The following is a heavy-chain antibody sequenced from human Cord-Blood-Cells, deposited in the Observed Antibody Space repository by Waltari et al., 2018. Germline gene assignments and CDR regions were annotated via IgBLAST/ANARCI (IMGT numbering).Heavy chain of an antibody. D-gene: IGHD6-13*01. V-gene: IGHV4-34*01. Sequence: QVTLQQWGAGLLKPSEALSITCAGYGGSFSGYYWRWIRQPPGKGLEWIGEINHSGSTNDNPSRNCRVTISVDTSKYQFSLKLGSVTAADTAVYYGARAEYSSRHYGMDVWGQGSTVTVSS. CDR3: ARAEYSSRHYGMDV. CDR2: INHSGST. J-gene: IGHJ6*01. CDR1: GGSFSGYY.